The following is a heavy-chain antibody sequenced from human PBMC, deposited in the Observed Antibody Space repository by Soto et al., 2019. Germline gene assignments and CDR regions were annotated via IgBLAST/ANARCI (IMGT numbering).Heavy chain of an antibody. V-gene: IGHV1-69*13. J-gene: IGHJ3*02. CDR2: IIPIFGTA. CDR1: GGTFSSYA. D-gene: IGHD3-10*01. Sequence: SVKVSCKASGGTFSSYAISWVRQAPGQGLEWMGGIIPIFGTANYAQKFQGRVTITADESTSTAYMELSSLRSEDTAVYYCARDFSLGSGIEGAFDIWGQGTMVTVSS. CDR3: ARDFSLGSGIEGAFDI.